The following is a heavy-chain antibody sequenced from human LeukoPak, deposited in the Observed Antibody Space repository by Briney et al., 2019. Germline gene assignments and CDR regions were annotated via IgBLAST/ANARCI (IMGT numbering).Heavy chain of an antibody. CDR2: LSASGGGT. CDR3: ATVLHTSMTTWAAFDT. CDR1: GLTFSNFA. V-gene: IGHV3-23*01. Sequence: GGSLRLSCAASGLTFSNFAMTWVRQTRRKGVEWVSALSASGGGTFYAPSVKGRFTISRDNSKNTVSLQMNSLRAEDTALYYCATVLHTSMTTWAAFDTWGQGTMVTVSS. D-gene: IGHD5-18*01. J-gene: IGHJ3*02.